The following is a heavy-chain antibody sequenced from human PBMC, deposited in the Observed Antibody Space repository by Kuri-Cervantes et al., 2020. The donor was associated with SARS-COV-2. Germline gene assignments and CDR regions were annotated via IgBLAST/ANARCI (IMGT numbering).Heavy chain of an antibody. V-gene: IGHV3-48*03. CDR1: GFTFSRYE. CDR2: ISSSGGTI. Sequence: GGSLRLSCAASGFTFSRYEMNWVRQAPGKGLEWVSYISSSGGTIYYADSVKGRFTISRDNAKNSLYLQMNSLRAEDTAVYYCAIGGWGFFGNAFYIWGQGTMVTVSS. CDR3: AIGGWGFFGNAFYI. D-gene: IGHD7-27*01. J-gene: IGHJ3*02.